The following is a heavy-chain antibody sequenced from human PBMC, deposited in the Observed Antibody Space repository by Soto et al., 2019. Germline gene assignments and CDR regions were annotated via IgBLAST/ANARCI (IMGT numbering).Heavy chain of an antibody. CDR1: GGSFSGYY. CDR3: ARGRYGSGSYYSYLYYYYGMDV. Sequence: SETLSLTCAVYGGSFSGYYWSWIRQPPGKGLEWIGEINHSGSTNYNPSLKSRVTISVDTSKNQFSLKLSSVTAADTAVYYCARGRYGSGSYYSYLYYYYGMDVWGQGTTVT. V-gene: IGHV4-34*01. D-gene: IGHD3-10*01. J-gene: IGHJ6*02. CDR2: INHSGST.